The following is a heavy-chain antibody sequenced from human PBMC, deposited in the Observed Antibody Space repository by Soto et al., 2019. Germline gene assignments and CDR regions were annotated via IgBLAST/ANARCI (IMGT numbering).Heavy chain of an antibody. D-gene: IGHD2-21*02. CDR1: VYTFTSYG. CDR3: ARDRFGDSIEWSY. Sequence: GQLVQSGAAVKKPGDSVKVSCKAYVYTFTSYGISWGRQAPGQGLEWMGWISAYNGNTNYAQKLQGRVTMTTDTSTSQAYMELRSLRSDDTAVYYCARDRFGDSIEWSYWGQGTLVTVAS. CDR2: ISAYNGNT. V-gene: IGHV1-18*01. J-gene: IGHJ4*02.